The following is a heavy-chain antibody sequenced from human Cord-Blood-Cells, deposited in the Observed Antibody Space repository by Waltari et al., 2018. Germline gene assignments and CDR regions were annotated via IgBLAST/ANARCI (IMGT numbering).Heavy chain of an antibody. J-gene: IGHJ6*03. V-gene: IGHV3-49*03. CDR3: TRDREADYDILTGYYYYYYYMDV. D-gene: IGHD3-9*01. Sequence: EVQLVESGGGLVQPGRSLRLSCTASGFTFGDYAMSWFRQAPGKGLEWVGFIRSKAYGGTTEYAASVKGRFTIPRDVSKSIAYLQMNSLKTEDTAVYYCTRDREADYDILTGYYYYYYYMDVWGKGTTVTVSS. CDR1: GFTFGDYA. CDR2: IRSKAYGGTT.